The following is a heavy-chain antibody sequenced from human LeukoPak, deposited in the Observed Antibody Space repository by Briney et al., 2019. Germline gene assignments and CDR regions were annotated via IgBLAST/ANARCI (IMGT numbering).Heavy chain of an antibody. J-gene: IGHJ4*02. D-gene: IGHD1-1*01. V-gene: IGHV3-7*01. CDR3: AKEEWYSFDN. CDR1: GFTFTIHW. CDR2: INPDGNEK. Sequence: PGGSLRLSCEVSGFTFTIHWMSWVRQAPGKGLEWVAKINPDGNEKSYVDSVKGRFTIPRDNAKNSLYLQMNNLRAEDTAMYYCAKEEWYSFDNWGQGYLVTVSS.